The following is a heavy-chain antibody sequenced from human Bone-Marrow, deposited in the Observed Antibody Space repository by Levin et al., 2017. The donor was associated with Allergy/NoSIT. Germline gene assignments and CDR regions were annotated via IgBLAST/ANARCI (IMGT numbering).Heavy chain of an antibody. J-gene: IGHJ5*02. D-gene: IGHD6-19*01. Sequence: SETLSLTCAVYGGSFSGYYWSWIRQPPGKGLEWIGEINHSGSTNYNPSLKSRVTISVDTSKNQFSLKLSSVTAADTAVYYCARGSQWLVRNGFDPWGQGTLVTVSS. CDR3: ARGSQWLVRNGFDP. CDR2: INHSGST. V-gene: IGHV4-34*01. CDR1: GGSFSGYY.